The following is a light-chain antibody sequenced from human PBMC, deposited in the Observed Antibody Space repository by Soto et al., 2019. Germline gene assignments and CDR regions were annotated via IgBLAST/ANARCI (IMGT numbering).Light chain of an antibody. Sequence: VMTQSPDTLSVSPGERVTLSGSASESVSSHLAWSQQRPGQAPRLLIYRASTRATETPLRFWCSGSGTEIDFTMNSLQVEDVAVCFYQHINAWPPSIIVGPGTRLEIK. V-gene: IGKV3-15*01. CDR3: QHINAWPPSII. CDR1: ESVSSH. J-gene: IGKJ5*01. CDR2: RAS.